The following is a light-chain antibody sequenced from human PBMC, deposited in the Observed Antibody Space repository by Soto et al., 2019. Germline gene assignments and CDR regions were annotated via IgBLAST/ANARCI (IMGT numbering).Light chain of an antibody. Sequence: EIVMTQSPATLSVSPGERATRSCRGGQSVGSNLAWYRRKPGQAPRLVVYGACTRGTGIQSRFSGSGSGTDFTLPTSSLQSENFAFYYGQQYNNWPPTPFAKGTRLEI. J-gene: IGKJ5*01. CDR2: GAC. CDR3: QQYNNWPPTP. V-gene: IGKV3-15*01. CDR1: QSVGSN.